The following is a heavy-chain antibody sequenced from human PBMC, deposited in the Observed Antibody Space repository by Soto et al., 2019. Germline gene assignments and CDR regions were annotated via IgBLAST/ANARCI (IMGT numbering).Heavy chain of an antibody. J-gene: IGHJ4*02. CDR1: GSTFSSYE. D-gene: IGHD4-17*01. CDR2: ISEGGGTI. CDR3: ARTRDDYEVY. Sequence: GGSLRLSCVASGSTFSSYEMNWGRQAPGKGLEWVSYISEGGGTIHYAGSVKGRFTISRNNAKNSLYLQMNSLRAEDTATYYCARTRDDYEVYWGQGTLVTVYS. V-gene: IGHV3-48*03.